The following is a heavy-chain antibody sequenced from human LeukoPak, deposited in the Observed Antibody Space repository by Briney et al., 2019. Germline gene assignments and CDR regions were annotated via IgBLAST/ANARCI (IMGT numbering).Heavy chain of an antibody. Sequence: GASVKVSCKASGYTFTSYGISWVRQAPGQGLEWLGWISAYNGNTNYAQKIQGRVTMTTDTSTSTTYMELRSLKSDDTAVYYCARVVTGSYYIDYWGQGTLVTVSS. V-gene: IGHV1-18*01. CDR2: ISAYNGNT. CDR3: ARVVTGSYYIDY. J-gene: IGHJ4*02. D-gene: IGHD1-26*01. CDR1: GYTFTSYG.